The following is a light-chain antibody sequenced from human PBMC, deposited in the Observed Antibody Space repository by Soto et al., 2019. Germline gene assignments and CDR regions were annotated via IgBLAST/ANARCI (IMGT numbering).Light chain of an antibody. CDR3: QQRSNWPLS. CDR2: DAS. J-gene: IGKJ4*01. CDR1: QSVSSS. V-gene: IGKV3-11*01. Sequence: PGERATLSCRASQSVSSSLAWYQQKPGQAPRLLIYDASNRATGIPARFSGSGSGTDFNLTVSSLEPEDFAVYYCQQRSNWPLSFGGGTKVEIK.